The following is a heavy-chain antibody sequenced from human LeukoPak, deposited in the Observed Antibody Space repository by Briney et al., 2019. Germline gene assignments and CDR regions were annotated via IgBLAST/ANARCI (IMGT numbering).Heavy chain of an antibody. CDR2: IYHSGYT. Sequence: SETLSLTCTVSGGSISSSSYYWGWIRQPPGKGLEWIGSIYHSGYTYYNPSLKSRITILVDTSKNQFSLKLSSVTAADTAVYYCARGGHITIPPFDIWGQGTMVTVS. CDR3: ARGGHITIPPFDI. D-gene: IGHD3-3*01. CDR1: GGSISSSSYY. J-gene: IGHJ3*02. V-gene: IGHV4-39*07.